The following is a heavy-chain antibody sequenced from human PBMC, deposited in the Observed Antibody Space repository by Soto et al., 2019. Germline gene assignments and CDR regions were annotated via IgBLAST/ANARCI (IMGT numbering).Heavy chain of an antibody. Sequence: GGSLRLSCAASGFTFSSYGMHWVRKAPGKGLEWVAVIWYDGSNKYYADSVKGRFTISRDNSKNTLYLQMNSLRAEDTAVYYCARGLFTPYWYFDLWGRGTLVTVSS. J-gene: IGHJ2*01. D-gene: IGHD3-10*01. CDR1: GFTFSSYG. V-gene: IGHV3-33*01. CDR2: IWYDGSNK. CDR3: ARGLFTPYWYFDL.